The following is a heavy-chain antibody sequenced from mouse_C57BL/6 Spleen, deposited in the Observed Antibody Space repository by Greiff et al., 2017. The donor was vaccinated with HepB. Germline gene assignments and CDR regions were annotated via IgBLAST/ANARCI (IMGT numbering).Heavy chain of an antibody. CDR1: GYTFTSYW. CDR3: ANLLIYYGNYYFDY. D-gene: IGHD2-1*01. Sequence: QVQLQQPGAELVKPGASVKLSCKASGYTFTSYWMHWVKQRPGQGLEWIGMIHPNSGSTNYNEKFKSKATLTVDKSSSTAYMQLSSQTSEDSAVYYCANLLIYYGNYYFDYWGQGTTLTVSS. J-gene: IGHJ2*01. V-gene: IGHV1-64*01. CDR2: IHPNSGST.